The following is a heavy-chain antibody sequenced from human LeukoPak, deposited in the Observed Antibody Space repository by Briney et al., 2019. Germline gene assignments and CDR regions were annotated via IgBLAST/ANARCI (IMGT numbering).Heavy chain of an antibody. V-gene: IGHV4-39*01. D-gene: IGHD6-19*01. J-gene: IGHJ4*02. CDR3: AIHDSSSGEDY. Sequence: SETLSLTCTVSGGSISSSSYYWGWIRQPPGKGLEWIGSIYYSGSTYYNPSLKSRVTISVDTSKNQFSLKLSSVTAADTAVYYCAIHDSSSGEDYWGQGTLVTVSS. CDR1: GGSISSSSYY. CDR2: IYYSGST.